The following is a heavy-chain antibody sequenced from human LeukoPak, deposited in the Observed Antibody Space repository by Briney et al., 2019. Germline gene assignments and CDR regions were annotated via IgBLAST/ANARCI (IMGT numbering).Heavy chain of an antibody. Sequence: SGTLSLTCAVSGGSISSSNWWSWVRQPPGKGLEWIGEIYHSGSTNYNPSLKSRVTISVDKSKNQFSLKLSSVTAADTAVYYCASDPRTTVVTPSQYWYFDLWGRGTLVTVSS. J-gene: IGHJ2*01. V-gene: IGHV4-4*02. CDR1: GGSISSSNW. CDR2: IYHSGST. D-gene: IGHD4-23*01. CDR3: ASDPRTTVVTPSQYWYFDL.